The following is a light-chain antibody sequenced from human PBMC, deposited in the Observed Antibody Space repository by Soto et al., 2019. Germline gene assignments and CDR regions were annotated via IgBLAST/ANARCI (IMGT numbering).Light chain of an antibody. J-gene: IGKJ2*01. CDR1: QDINNY. V-gene: IGKV1-27*01. Sequence: DIQMTQSPSSLSASVGDRVTITCRASQDINNYLAWYQQKPGKVPKLLIYDASTLQSGVPPRFGGSGSGTDFTLTISSLQPEEVASYYCQKYNSAPYTFGHGTKLDIK. CDR2: DAS. CDR3: QKYNSAPYT.